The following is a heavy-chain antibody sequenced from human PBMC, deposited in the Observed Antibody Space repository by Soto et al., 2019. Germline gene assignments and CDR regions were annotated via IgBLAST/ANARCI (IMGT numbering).Heavy chain of an antibody. CDR2: IFYSGST. V-gene: IGHV4-31*03. J-gene: IGHJ4*02. D-gene: IGHD2-2*01. CDR1: GGSISSGGFF. Sequence: SETLSLTCSVSGGSISSGGFFWRWIRQLPGKCLDWIGFIFYSGSTFYNPSLRSRVTTSVDTSKNQFSLKLTSVTAADTAVYYCAVRSCSISACLGASYMCFDYWGQGALVTVSS. CDR3: AVRSCSISACLGASYMCFDY.